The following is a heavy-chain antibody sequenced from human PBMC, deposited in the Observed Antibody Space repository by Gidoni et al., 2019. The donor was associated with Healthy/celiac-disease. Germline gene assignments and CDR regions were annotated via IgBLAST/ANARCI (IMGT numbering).Heavy chain of an antibody. CDR3: ARGAMDYDFWSGYPTEYYFDY. D-gene: IGHD3-3*01. CDR2: IGTAGDT. V-gene: IGHV3-13*01. CDR1: GCACGRYD. J-gene: IGHJ4*02. Sequence: EVQRVEFGGGVEQLGGSVRLSCAASGCACGRYDMPWVSLATGKGLEWVSAIGTAGDTYYPGSVKGRFTISRENAKNSLYLQMNSLRAGDTAVYYCARGAMDYDFWSGYPTEYYFDYWGQGTLVTVSS.